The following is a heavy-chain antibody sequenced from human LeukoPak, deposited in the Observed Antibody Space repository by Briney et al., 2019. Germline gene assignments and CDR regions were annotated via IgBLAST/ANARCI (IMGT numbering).Heavy chain of an antibody. CDR2: ISGYGDST. CDR3: AQDAEEKGYGRPVEYFQH. D-gene: IGHD3-10*01. V-gene: IGHV3-23*01. Sequence: GGSLRLSCAASGFTFSDYSMNWVRQAPGKGLEWVSAISGYGDSTFYADSVKGRFSISRDNSKNTVYLQIDSLRVEDTAVYYCAQDAEEKGYGRPVEYFQHWGQGTLVTVSS. J-gene: IGHJ1*01. CDR1: GFTFSDYS.